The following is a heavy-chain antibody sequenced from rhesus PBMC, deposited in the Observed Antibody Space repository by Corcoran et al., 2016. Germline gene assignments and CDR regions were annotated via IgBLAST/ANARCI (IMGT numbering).Heavy chain of an antibody. CDR3: ARGVSGSFV. J-gene: IGHJ3*01. V-gene: IGHV4-169*01. CDR1: GGSISSSH. CDR2: IYGSGSST. Sequence: QLQLQESGPGLVKPSETLSVTCAVSGGSISSSHWSWLRQPPGKGLEWIGYIYGSGSSTNYNPSLKSLVTLSVDTSKNQLSLKLSSVTTADTAVYYCARGVSGSFVWGQGLRVTVSS. D-gene: IGHD6-25*01.